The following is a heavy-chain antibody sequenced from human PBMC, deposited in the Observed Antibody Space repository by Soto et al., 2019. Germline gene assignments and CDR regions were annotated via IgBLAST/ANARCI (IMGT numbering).Heavy chain of an antibody. V-gene: IGHV4-59*08. CDR3: ARLVYCSGGSCYLHDAFDI. Sequence: SETLSLTCTVSGGSISSYYWSWIRQPPGKGLEWIGYIYYSGSTNYNPSLKSRVTISVDTSKNQFSLKLSSVTAADTAVYYCARLVYCSGGSCYLHDAFDIWGQGTMVTVSS. CDR1: GGSISSYY. D-gene: IGHD2-15*01. J-gene: IGHJ3*02. CDR2: IYYSGST.